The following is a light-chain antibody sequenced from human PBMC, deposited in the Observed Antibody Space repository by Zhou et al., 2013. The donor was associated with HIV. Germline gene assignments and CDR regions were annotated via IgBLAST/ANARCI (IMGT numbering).Light chain of an antibody. CDR3: QQLNSYLPFT. CDR1: QDISRY. J-gene: IGKJ4*01. V-gene: IGKV1-9*01. Sequence: DIQLTQSPSFLSASVGDRVTITCRASQDISRYLAWYQQKPGKAPKLLIYGASIVQSGVPSRFSGSGSGTEFTLTISSLQPEDFATYYCQQLNSYLPFTFGGRDQGGGSN. CDR2: GAS.